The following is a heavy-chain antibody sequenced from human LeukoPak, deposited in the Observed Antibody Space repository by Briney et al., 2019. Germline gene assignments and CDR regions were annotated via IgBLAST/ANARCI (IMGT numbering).Heavy chain of an antibody. D-gene: IGHD3-22*01. Sequence: PGGSLRLSCAASGFTFSNAWMSWVRQAPGKGLEWVGRIKRKTDGGTTDYAAPVKGRFMISRDDSKYTLYLQMNNLKTEDTAVYYCTTGGLYYDNSGYDSDYWGQGTLVTVSS. V-gene: IGHV3-15*01. J-gene: IGHJ4*02. CDR2: IKRKTDGGTT. CDR3: TTGGLYYDNSGYDSDY. CDR1: GFTFSNAW.